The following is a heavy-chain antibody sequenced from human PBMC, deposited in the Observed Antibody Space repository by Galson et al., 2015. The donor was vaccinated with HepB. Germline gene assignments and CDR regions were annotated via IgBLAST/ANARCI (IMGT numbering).Heavy chain of an antibody. J-gene: IGHJ6*03. D-gene: IGHD2-21*01. CDR2: IIPIFGTA. V-gene: IGHV1-69*13. Sequence: SVKVSCKASGGTFSSYAISWVRQAPGQGLEWMGGIIPIFGTANYAQKFQGRVTITADESTSTAYMELSSLRSEDTAVYYCAREPYCGGDCYSGYYYYMDVWGKGTTVTVSS. CDR1: GGTFSSYA. CDR3: AREPYCGGDCYSGYYYYMDV.